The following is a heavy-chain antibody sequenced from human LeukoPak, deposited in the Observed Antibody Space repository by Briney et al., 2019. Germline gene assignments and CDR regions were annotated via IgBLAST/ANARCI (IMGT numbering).Heavy chain of an antibody. CDR3: ASGFYYYDSSGSWYYGMDV. Sequence: SVKVSCKASGGTFSSYAISWVRQAPGQGLEWMGGIIPIFGTANYAQKFQGRVTITADESTSTAYMELSSLRSEDTAVYYCASGFYYYDSSGSWYYGMDVWGQGTTVTVSS. CDR1: GGTFSSYA. J-gene: IGHJ6*02. CDR2: IIPIFGTA. D-gene: IGHD3-22*01. V-gene: IGHV1-69*13.